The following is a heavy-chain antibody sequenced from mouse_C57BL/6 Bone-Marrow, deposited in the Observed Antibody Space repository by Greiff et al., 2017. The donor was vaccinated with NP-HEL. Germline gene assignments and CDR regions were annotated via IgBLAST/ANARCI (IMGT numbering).Heavy chain of an antibody. CDR3: ARWRSYAMDY. J-gene: IGHJ4*01. CDR2: IDPSDSYT. Sequence: QVQLQQPGAELVKPGASVKLSCKASGYTFTSYWMQWVKQRPGQGLEWIGEIDPSDSYTNYNQKFKGKATLTVDTSSSTAYMQLSSLTSEDSAVYYCARWRSYAMDYWGQGTSVTVSS. CDR1: GYTFTSYW. V-gene: IGHV1-50*01.